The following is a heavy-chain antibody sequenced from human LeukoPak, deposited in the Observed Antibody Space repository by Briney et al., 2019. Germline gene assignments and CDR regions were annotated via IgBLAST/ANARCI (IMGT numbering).Heavy chain of an antibody. CDR1: GFTFSGSA. CDR2: IRSKANSYAT. Sequence: GGSLRLSCAASGFTFSGSAMHWVRQASGKGLVWVGRIRSKANSYATAYAASVKGRFTISRDDSKNTAYLQMNSLKTEDTAVYCCTRPHTAMAIDFDYWGQGTLVTVSS. V-gene: IGHV3-73*01. D-gene: IGHD5-18*01. J-gene: IGHJ4*02. CDR3: TRPHTAMAIDFDY.